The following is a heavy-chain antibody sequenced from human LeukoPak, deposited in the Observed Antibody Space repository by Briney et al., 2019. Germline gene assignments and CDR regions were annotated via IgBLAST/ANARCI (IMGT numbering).Heavy chain of an antibody. CDR3: VRALSPTEPFDY. V-gene: IGHV3-21*01. CDR1: GFTFSSYS. CDR2: ISSSSSYI. J-gene: IGHJ4*02. D-gene: IGHD4-17*01. Sequence: GGSLRLSCAASGFTFSSYSMNWVRQAPGKGLEWVSSISSSSSYIYYADSVKGRFTISRDNAKNSLYLQMNSLRAEDTAVYYCVRALSPTEPFDYWGQGTLVTVSS.